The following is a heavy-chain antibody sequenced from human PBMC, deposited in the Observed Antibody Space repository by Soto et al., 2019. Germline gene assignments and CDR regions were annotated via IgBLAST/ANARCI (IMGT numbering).Heavy chain of an antibody. D-gene: IGHD6-19*01. V-gene: IGHV3-30*03. J-gene: IGHJ4*02. Sequence: QVRLVESGGGVVQPGRSLRLSCAASGFNFGVFGMHWVRQAPGKGLEWLSVLSYEGSEEYYADSVRGRFTISRDNSKNPMFLKMDSLRVDDTGVYYCALTRRSSLRDVAGPGFEYWGQGTLVTVS. CDR2: LSYEGSEE. CDR1: GFNFGVFG. CDR3: ALTRRSSLRDVAGPGFEY.